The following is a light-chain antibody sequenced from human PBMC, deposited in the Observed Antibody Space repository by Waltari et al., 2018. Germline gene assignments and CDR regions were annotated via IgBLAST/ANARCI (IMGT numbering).Light chain of an antibody. CDR3: QQYNSDSQN. J-gene: IGKJ1*01. CDR2: DAS. CDR1: QSIDSW. Sequence: DIQMTQSPSPLSASVGDRVTITCRASQSIDSWLAWYQQKPGKAPKLLIYDASSLERGVPSRFSGSGSGTEFTLTISSLQPDDFATYYCQQYNSDSQNFGQGTKVEIK. V-gene: IGKV1-5*01.